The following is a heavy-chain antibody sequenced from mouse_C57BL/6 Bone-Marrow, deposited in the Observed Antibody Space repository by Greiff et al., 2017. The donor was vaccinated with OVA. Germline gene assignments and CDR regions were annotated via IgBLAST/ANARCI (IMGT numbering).Heavy chain of an antibody. Sequence: LQESGAELARPGASVKLSCKASGYTFTSYGISWVKQRTGQGLEWIGEIYPRSGNTYYNEKFKGKATLTADKSSSTAYMELRRLTSEDSAVYFCARERDYDYDEDAMDYWGQGTSVTVSS. CDR3: ARERDYDYDEDAMDY. CDR1: GYTFTSYG. J-gene: IGHJ4*01. V-gene: IGHV1-81*01. D-gene: IGHD2-4*01. CDR2: IYPRSGNT.